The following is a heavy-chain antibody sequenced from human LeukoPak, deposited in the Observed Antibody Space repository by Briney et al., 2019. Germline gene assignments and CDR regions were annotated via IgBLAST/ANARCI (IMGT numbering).Heavy chain of an antibody. V-gene: IGHV3-7*04. CDR1: GLTFSSDW. J-gene: IGHJ4*02. CDR2: IKQDGSKK. D-gene: IGHD5-24*01. CDR3: TRVGYIDEGIDY. Sequence: EGSLRLSCAASGLTFSSDWMHWVRQVPGKGLEWVANIKQDGSKKSYVDSVKGRFTISRDNAKNSLYLQMNSLRAEDTAIYYCTRVGYIDEGIDYWGQGTLVTVSS.